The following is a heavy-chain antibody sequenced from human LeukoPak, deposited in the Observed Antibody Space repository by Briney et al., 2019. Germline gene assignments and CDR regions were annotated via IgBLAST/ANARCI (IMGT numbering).Heavy chain of an antibody. CDR2: MNPNSGNT. J-gene: IGHJ5*02. D-gene: IGHD3-10*01. Sequence: ASVKVSCKASGYTFTSYDINWVRQATGQGLEWMGWMNPNSGNTGYAQKFQGRVTITRNTSISTAYMELSSLRSEDTAVYYCARDIIEGITMVRGVLGDNWFDPWGQGTLVTVSS. V-gene: IGHV1-8*03. CDR3: ARDIIEGITMVRGVLGDNWFDP. CDR1: GYTFTSYD.